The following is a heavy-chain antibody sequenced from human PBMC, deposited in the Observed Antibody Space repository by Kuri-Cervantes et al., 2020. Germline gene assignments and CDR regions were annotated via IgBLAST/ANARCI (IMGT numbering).Heavy chain of an antibody. CDR2: IYYSGST. Sequence: SETLSLTCTVSGGSISSSSYYWGWIRQPPGKGLEWIGSIYYSGSTYYNPSLKSQVTISVDTSKNQFSLKLSSVTAADTAVYYCARERRITMVRGVHDWFDPWGQGTLVTVSS. V-gene: IGHV4-39*07. J-gene: IGHJ5*02. CDR3: ARERRITMVRGVHDWFDP. CDR1: GGSISSSSYY. D-gene: IGHD3-10*01.